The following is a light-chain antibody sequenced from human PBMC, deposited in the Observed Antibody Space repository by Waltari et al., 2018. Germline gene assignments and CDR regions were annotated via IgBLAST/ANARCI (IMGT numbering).Light chain of an antibody. CDR1: HDISDY. CDR3: QQHDNPPFT. Sequence: DIQMTQSPSSLSASVGVTFTLTCQANHDISDYLNWYQQKPGKAPNLLISHESHLEAGVPSRFSGSGYGTDFTFTISSLQPEDFATYYCQQHDNPPFTFGQGTKLESK. V-gene: IGKV1-33*01. CDR2: HES. J-gene: IGKJ2*01.